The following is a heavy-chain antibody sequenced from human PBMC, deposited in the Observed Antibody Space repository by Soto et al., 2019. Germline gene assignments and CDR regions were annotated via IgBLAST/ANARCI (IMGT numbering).Heavy chain of an antibody. CDR3: ARRTIFGVVVGGFDP. V-gene: IGHV1-8*02. CDR2: MNPNSGNT. CDR1: GYTFTSYG. Sequence: GASVKVSCKASGYTFTSYGISWVRQAPGQGLEWMGWMNPNSGNTGYAQKFQGRVTMTRNTSISTAYMELSSLRSEDTAVYYCARRTIFGVVVGGFDPWGQGTLVTVSS. J-gene: IGHJ5*02. D-gene: IGHD3-3*01.